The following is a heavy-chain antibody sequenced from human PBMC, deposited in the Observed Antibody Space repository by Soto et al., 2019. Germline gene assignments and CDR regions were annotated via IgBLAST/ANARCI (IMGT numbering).Heavy chain of an antibody. D-gene: IGHD2-2*01. CDR1: GFSFSSYG. CDR2: ISYDGSNK. CDR3: AKEGMEQYQLLPFFDY. V-gene: IGHV3-30*18. J-gene: IGHJ4*02. Sequence: SGGSLRLSCAASGFSFSSYGMHWLRQAAGKGLEWVAVISYDGSNKYYADSVRGRFTISRDNSKNTLYLQMNSLRPEDTAVFYCAKEGMEQYQLLPFFDYWGQGTLVTVST.